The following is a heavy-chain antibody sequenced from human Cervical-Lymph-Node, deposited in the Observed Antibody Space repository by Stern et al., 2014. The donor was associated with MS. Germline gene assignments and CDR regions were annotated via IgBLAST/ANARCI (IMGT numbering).Heavy chain of an antibody. D-gene: IGHD3-10*01. CDR3: AHRVVALVRGVTQFDY. Sequence: VTLKESGPTLVKPTQTLTLTCTCSGFSLTTSGGGVGWIRQSPGKALEWLALIYWDDDKRYSPSLESRLTITQDTSKNQVALTMTNMDPGDTATYYCAHRVVALVRGVTQFDYWGRGTLVTVSS. CDR1: GFSLTTSGGG. CDR2: IYWDDDK. V-gene: IGHV2-5*02. J-gene: IGHJ4*02.